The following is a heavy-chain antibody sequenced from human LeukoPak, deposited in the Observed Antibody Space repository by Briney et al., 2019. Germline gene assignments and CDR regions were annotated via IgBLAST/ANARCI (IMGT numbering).Heavy chain of an antibody. CDR1: GFTVSSNY. J-gene: IGHJ4*02. D-gene: IGHD3-16*01. Sequence: PGGSLRLSCAASGFTVSSNYMSWVRQAPGKGLEWVSGIYTGGDTYYADSVKDRFTISRDSSKNTLYLQLNSLRADDTAVYYCATSMGGGNIDYWGQGALVTVSS. CDR2: IYTGGDT. CDR3: ATSMGGGNIDY. V-gene: IGHV3-66*01.